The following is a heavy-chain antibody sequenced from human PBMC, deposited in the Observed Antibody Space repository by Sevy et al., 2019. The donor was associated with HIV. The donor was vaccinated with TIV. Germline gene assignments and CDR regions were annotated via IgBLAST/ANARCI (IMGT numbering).Heavy chain of an antibody. J-gene: IGHJ1*01. Sequence: ASVKVSCKGSGYPFTSFGISWVRQAPGQGLEWMGWINTNNGNANYAQKYQGRVTMTRDTSTSTAYMELRSLRSDDTVVYYCAKDRGYCSGGSCYIQVWGQGTLVTVSS. D-gene: IGHD2-15*01. CDR1: GYPFTSFG. CDR2: INTNNGNA. CDR3: AKDRGYCSGGSCYIQV. V-gene: IGHV1-18*01.